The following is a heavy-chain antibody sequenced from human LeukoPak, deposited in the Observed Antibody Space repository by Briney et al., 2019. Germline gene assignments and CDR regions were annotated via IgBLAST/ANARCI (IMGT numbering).Heavy chain of an antibody. CDR3: ARAAASGYSSSWYPRWFDP. CDR2: IYYSGST. CDR1: GGSISSYY. J-gene: IGHJ5*02. D-gene: IGHD6-13*01. V-gene: IGHV4-59*01. Sequence: SETLSLTCTVSGGSISSYYLSWIRQPPGKGLEWIGYIYYSGSTNYNPSLKSRVTISVDTSKNQFSLKLSSVTAANTAVYYCARAAASGYSSSWYPRWFDPWGQGTLVTVSS.